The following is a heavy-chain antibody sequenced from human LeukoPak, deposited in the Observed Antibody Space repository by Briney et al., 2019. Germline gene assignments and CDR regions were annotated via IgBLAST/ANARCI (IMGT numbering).Heavy chain of an antibody. V-gene: IGHV4-34*01. D-gene: IGHD5/OR15-5a*01. Sequence: GSLRLSCAASGFSFSIYSMNWIRQPPGKGLEWIGEINHSGSTNYNPSLKSRVTISVDTSKNQFSLKLSSVTAADTAVYYCAKDGGVYGASAYYYYMDVWGKGTTVTVSS. J-gene: IGHJ6*03. CDR1: GFSFSIYS. CDR3: AKDGGVYGASAYYYYMDV. CDR2: INHSGST.